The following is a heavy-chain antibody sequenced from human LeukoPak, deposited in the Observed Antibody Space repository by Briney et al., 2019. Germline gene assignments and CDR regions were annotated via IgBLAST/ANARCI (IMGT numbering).Heavy chain of an antibody. D-gene: IGHD3-22*01. CDR2: IYTSGST. CDR1: GGSFSVCY. CDR3: SGDHPSYYDSRGWLDT. J-gene: IGHJ5*02. V-gene: IGHV4-4*07. Sequence: SETLSLTLAVSGGSFSVCYWSWIRHPPATGLERIGSIYTSGSTNYNPSPKRRVTISVDTAKTQFSLNLSSVTAADTAVSYCSGDHPSYYDSRGWLDTWGAGTLGSVSS.